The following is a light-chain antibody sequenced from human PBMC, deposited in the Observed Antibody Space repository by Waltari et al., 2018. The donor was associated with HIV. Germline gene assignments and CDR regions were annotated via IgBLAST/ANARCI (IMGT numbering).Light chain of an antibody. CDR1: QEIDKW. J-gene: IGKJ2*01. CDR3: QQYSTHYA. CDR2: MTS. V-gene: IGKV1-5*03. Sequence: IQMTQSPSNLSASVGDTVLLTCRASQEIDKWLAWYHQKPGKAPKLLISMTSVLESGVPSRFRGSGSGTTFTLTITGLQPDDIGTYFCQQYSTHYAFGQGTRVE.